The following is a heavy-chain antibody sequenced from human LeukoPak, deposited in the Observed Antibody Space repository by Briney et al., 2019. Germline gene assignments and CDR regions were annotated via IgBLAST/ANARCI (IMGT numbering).Heavy chain of an antibody. CDR2: IIPILGIA. CDR3: AIFPSKAMVYDAFDV. V-gene: IGHV1-69*04. CDR1: GGTFSSYA. J-gene: IGHJ3*01. Sequence: SVKVSCKASGGTFSSYAISWVRQAPGQGLELMGRIIPILGIANYAQQFKGRVTITADKSTSTVYMELSSLRSEDTAVYYCAIFPSKAMVYDAFDVWGQGTMVTVSS. D-gene: IGHD5-18*01.